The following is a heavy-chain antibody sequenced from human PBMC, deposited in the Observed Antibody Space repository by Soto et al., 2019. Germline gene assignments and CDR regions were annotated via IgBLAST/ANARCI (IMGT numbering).Heavy chain of an antibody. Sequence: QVQLVESGGGVVQPGRSLRLSCAASGFTFSSYGMHWVRQAPGKGLEWVAVISYDGSNKYYADSVKGRFTISRDNSKNTLYLQMNSLRAEDTAVYYCAKDNPIVLVPANYGMDVWGQGTTVTVSS. V-gene: IGHV3-30*18. CDR2: ISYDGSNK. J-gene: IGHJ6*02. CDR3: AKDNPIVLVPANYGMDV. D-gene: IGHD2-2*01. CDR1: GFTFSSYG.